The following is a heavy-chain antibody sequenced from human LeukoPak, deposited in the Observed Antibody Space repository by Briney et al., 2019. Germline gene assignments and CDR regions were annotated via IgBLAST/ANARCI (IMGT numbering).Heavy chain of an antibody. Sequence: GGALRLSCAASGFTLSGFWMSWVRQAPGKGLEGVANIKHDGSEKNYEDSVKGRFTISRDNAKNSLYLQMPSLRAEDTAVYFCASEGEIGYGSLWWGQGTLAPVSS. J-gene: IGHJ4*02. V-gene: IGHV3-7*01. D-gene: IGHD3-10*01. CDR2: IKHDGSEK. CDR1: GFTLSGFW. CDR3: ASEGEIGYGSLW.